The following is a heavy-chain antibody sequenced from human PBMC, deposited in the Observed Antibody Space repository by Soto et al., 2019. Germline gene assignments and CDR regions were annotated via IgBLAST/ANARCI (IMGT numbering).Heavy chain of an antibody. V-gene: IGHV1-18*01. CDR3: AREGDVPYYYYGMDV. Sequence: QVQLGQSGGEVRKPGASVTVSCKASGYTFTSYGISWVRQAPGQGLEWMGWISGYNGKTNYAQKVQARVTMTTDTSTSTVYLELRSLRFADTAVYYCAREGDVPYYYYGMDVWGQGTTVTVSS. J-gene: IGHJ6*02. CDR1: GYTFTSYG. D-gene: IGHD2-21*02. CDR2: ISGYNGKT.